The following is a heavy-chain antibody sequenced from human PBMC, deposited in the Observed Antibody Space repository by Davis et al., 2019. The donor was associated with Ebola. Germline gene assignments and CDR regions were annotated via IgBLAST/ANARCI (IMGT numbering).Heavy chain of an antibody. J-gene: IGHJ4*02. CDR2: IRGST. CDR1: GFTFSSYA. D-gene: IGHD3-10*01. Sequence: GGSLRLSCAASGFTFSSYAMTWVRQAPGKGLEWVSAIRGSTYYADSVKGRSTISRDNSKNTLYLQMNSLRAEDTAVYYCARSLWPLGDYWGQGTLVTVSS. V-gene: IGHV3-23*01. CDR3: ARSLWPLGDY.